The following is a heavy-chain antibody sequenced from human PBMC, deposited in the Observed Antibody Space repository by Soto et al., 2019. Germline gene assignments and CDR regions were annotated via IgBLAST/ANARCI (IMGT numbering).Heavy chain of an antibody. CDR2: ISYDGSNK. CDR1: GFTFSSYA. CDR3: ARGPIAVAAHPGNYGMDV. V-gene: IGHV3-30-3*01. J-gene: IGHJ6*02. D-gene: IGHD6-19*01. Sequence: GGSLRLSCAASGFTFSSYAMHWVRQAPGKGLEWVAVISYDGSNKYYADSVKGRFTISRDNSKNTLYLQMNSLRAEDTAVYCCARGPIAVAAHPGNYGMDVWGQGTTVTVSS.